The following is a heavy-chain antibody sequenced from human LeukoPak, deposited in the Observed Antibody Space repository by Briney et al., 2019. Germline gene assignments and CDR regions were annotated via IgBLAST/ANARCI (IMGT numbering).Heavy chain of an antibody. V-gene: IGHV4-61*02. D-gene: IGHD3-9*01. CDR3: ARGGYDILTGYNWFDP. J-gene: IGHJ5*02. Sequence: PSQTLSLTCTVSGGSISSGSYYWSWVRQPAGTGLEWLGRIYTSGSTNYNPSLKSRVTISVDTSKNQFSLKLSSVTAADTAVYYCARGGYDILTGYNWFDPWGQGTLVTVSS. CDR1: GGSISSGSYY. CDR2: IYTSGST.